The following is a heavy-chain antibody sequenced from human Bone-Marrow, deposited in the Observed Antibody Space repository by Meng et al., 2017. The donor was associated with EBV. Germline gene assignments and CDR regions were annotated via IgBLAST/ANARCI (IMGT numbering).Heavy chain of an antibody. CDR2: ISCSGGST. D-gene: IGHD5-12*01. CDR1: GFSFGNYA. J-gene: IGHJ4*02. V-gene: IGHV3-23*01. Sequence: EVQLLVSGGGLVQPGGSLRLSCAASGFSFGNYAMNWVRQAPGKGLEWVSAISCSGGSTYYADSVKGRFTISRDNSKNTLYLQMNSLRAEDTAVYYCAKDVSYASGWLRVKGGIGFDYWGQGPLVTVSS. CDR3: AKDVSYASGWLRVKGGIGFDY.